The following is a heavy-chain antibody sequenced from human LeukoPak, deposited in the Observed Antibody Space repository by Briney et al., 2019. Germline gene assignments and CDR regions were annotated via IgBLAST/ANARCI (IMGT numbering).Heavy chain of an antibody. D-gene: IGHD6-19*01. CDR2: ISGSAGST. CDR3: AKGVAVAIPGLYSFES. Sequence: GGSLRLSCAASGFTFSSYGMSWVRQAPGKGLEWVSGISGSAGSTYYADSVRGRFTISRDNSKNTLYLQMNSLRVEDTAVYYCAKGVAVAIPGLYSFESWGQGILVTVSS. V-gene: IGHV3-23*01. J-gene: IGHJ4*02. CDR1: GFTFSSYG.